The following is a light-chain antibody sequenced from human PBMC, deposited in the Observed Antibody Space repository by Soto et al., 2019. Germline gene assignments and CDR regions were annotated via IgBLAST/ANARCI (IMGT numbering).Light chain of an antibody. V-gene: IGKV3-15*01. Sequence: EIVMTQSPATLSVSPGEFVTLSCRASQTISSDLGWYQQKPGQAPRLLIYGASTRATGIPARFSGRGSGTEFTLTISNLQSEDFAVYYCQQYNNYYTFGQGTKLEIK. CDR3: QQYNNYYT. CDR1: QTISSD. J-gene: IGKJ2*01. CDR2: GAS.